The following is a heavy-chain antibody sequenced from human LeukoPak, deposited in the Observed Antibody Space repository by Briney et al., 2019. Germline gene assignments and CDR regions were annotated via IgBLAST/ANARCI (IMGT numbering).Heavy chain of an antibody. J-gene: IGHJ4*02. V-gene: IGHV3-74*01. CDR3: ATKQWLAPPPDS. Sequence: SGGSLRLSCAASGFTFSKYWMLWVRQAPGKGLESVSRINTDGTVTTYAASVKGRFTVSRDNADNTMFLQMNSVGDEDTAVYYCATKQWLAPPPDSWGQGTPVTVSS. CDR2: INTDGTVT. D-gene: IGHD6-19*01. CDR1: GFTFSKYW.